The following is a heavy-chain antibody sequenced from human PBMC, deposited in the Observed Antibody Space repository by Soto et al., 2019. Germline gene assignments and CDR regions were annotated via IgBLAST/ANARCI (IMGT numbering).Heavy chain of an antibody. D-gene: IGHD6-19*01. CDR3: ARFPSSGIDY. CDR1: GFTFSSYE. J-gene: IGHJ4*02. Sequence: GGSLRLSCAASGFTFSSYEMNWVRQAPGKGLEWVSYISSSGSTIYYADSVKGRFTISRDNAKNSLYLQMNSLRAEDTAVYYCARFPSSGIDYWGQGALVTVSS. CDR2: ISSSGSTI. V-gene: IGHV3-48*03.